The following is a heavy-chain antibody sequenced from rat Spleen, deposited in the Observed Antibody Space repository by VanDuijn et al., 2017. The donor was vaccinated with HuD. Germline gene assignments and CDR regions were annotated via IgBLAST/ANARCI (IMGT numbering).Heavy chain of an antibody. CDR2: ISTGGGNT. Sequence: EVQLVESGGGLVQPGRSLKLSCAASGFTFSNYYMAWVRQAPTKGLAWVADISTGGGNTYYRDSVKGRFTISRDNLKSILYLQMDSLRSEDTATYYCARHNSGYGVMDAWGQGASVTVSS. V-gene: IGHV5-25*01. D-gene: IGHD4-3*01. CDR3: ARHNSGYGVMDA. CDR1: GFTFSNYY. J-gene: IGHJ4*01.